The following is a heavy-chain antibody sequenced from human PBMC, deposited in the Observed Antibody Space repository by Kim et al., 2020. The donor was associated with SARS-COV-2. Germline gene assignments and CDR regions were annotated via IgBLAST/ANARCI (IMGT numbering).Heavy chain of an antibody. CDR3: AKHHDYGDSNWFDP. J-gene: IGHJ5*02. Sequence: TDSVKGRFTMSRDNSKNTLYLQMNSLRAEDTAVYYCAKHHDYGDSNWFDPWGQGTLVTVSS. D-gene: IGHD4-17*01. V-gene: IGHV3-30*02.